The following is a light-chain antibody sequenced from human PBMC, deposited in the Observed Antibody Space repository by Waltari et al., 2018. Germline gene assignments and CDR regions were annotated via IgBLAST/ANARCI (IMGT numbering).Light chain of an antibody. Sequence: VMTQSPDSLAVSLGERVTINFKSSQSILYSGNSKRYLAWHQHKPGQPPKMLIYWASVRESGVPDRFRGSGSGTDFTLTITSLQAEDVAVYYCQQYYALPRTFGQGTKVEI. CDR2: WAS. CDR3: QQYYALPRT. V-gene: IGKV4-1*01. J-gene: IGKJ1*01. CDR1: QSILYSGNSKRY.